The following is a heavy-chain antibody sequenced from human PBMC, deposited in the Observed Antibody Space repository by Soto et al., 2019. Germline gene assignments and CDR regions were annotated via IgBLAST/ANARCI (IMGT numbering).Heavy chain of an antibody. Sequence: SVKVSCKASGGTFSSYAISWVRQAPEQGLEWMGGIIPIFGTANYAQKFQGRVTITADESTSTAYMELSSLRSEDTAVYYCASAPGGYSYGHFDYWGQGTLVTVSS. D-gene: IGHD5-18*01. V-gene: IGHV1-69*13. CDR1: GGTFSSYA. CDR2: IIPIFGTA. J-gene: IGHJ4*02. CDR3: ASAPGGYSYGHFDY.